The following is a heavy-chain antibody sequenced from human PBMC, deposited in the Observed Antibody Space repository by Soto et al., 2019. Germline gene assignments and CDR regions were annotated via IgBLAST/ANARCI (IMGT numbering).Heavy chain of an antibody. V-gene: IGHV1-69*12. CDR3: ATGDATKVVVTTYYGMDV. Sequence: QVQLVQSGAEVKKPGSSVKVSCKASGGSLSNYGISWVRQAPGQGLEWMGAIIPVFGTPNYAQKFQDRVTLTADESTSTVYMEVRSLTSEDTAGDECATGDATKVVVTTYYGMDVWGQGTTVTVSS. D-gene: IGHD4-17*01. CDR1: GGSLSNYG. J-gene: IGHJ6*02. CDR2: IIPVFGTP.